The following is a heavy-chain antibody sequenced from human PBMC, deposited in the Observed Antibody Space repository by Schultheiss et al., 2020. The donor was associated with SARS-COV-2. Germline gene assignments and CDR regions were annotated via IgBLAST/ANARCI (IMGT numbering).Heavy chain of an antibody. D-gene: IGHD3-16*02. Sequence: SGPTLVKPTQTLTLTCTFSGFSLSTSGMRASWIRQPPGKALEWLARIDWDDDKRYSPSLKSRLTITKDTSKNQVVLTMTNMDPVDTATYYCAHEGRYPAVNDAFDIWGQGTMVTVSS. CDR3: AHEGRYPAVNDAFDI. J-gene: IGHJ3*02. CDR1: GFSLSTSGMR. CDR2: IDWDDDK. V-gene: IGHV2-5*08.